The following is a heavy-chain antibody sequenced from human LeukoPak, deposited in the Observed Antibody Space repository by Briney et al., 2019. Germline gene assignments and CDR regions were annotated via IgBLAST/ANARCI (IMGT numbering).Heavy chain of an antibody. CDR3: AGGYDILTGRNWFDP. D-gene: IGHD3-9*01. CDR1: GGSINSYY. V-gene: IGHV4-59*12. CDR2: IYNSGNT. J-gene: IGHJ5*02. Sequence: SETLSLTCTVSGGSINSYYWTWIRQPPGKGLEWIGNIYNSGNTNYNPSLKSRVTMSVDTSKNQFSLKLSSVTAADTAVYYCAGGYDILTGRNWFDPWGQGTLVTVSS.